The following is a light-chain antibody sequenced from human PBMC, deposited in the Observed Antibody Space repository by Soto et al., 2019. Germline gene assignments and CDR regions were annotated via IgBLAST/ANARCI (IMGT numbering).Light chain of an antibody. CDR3: QAWDSGTGV. J-gene: IGLJ1*01. V-gene: IGLV3-1*01. CDR2: QDY. CDR1: RLGDTY. Sequence: SYELTQPPSVSVSPGQTASITCSGNRLGDTYTYWYQQKPGQSPVLVIYQDYKRPSGIPERFSGSNSGNTATLTISGTQAMDEADYYCQAWDSGTGVFGTGTKLTVL.